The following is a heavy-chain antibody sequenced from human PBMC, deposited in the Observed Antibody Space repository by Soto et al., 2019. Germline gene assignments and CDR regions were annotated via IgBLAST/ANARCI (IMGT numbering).Heavy chain of an antibody. V-gene: IGHV1-69*01. CDR2: IIPLFGTT. Sequence: QVQLVQSGAEVKKPGSSVKVSCKASGGTFSSYAFSWVRQAPGQGLEWMGGIIPLFGTTNYPQKFKGRVTMTADEHTSTAYMELSSLRSEDTAVYYCARVSSPGIDYGDHKPCLYFDLWGRGTLVTVSS. D-gene: IGHD4-17*01. J-gene: IGHJ2*01. CDR1: GGTFSSYA. CDR3: ARVSSPGIDYGDHKPCLYFDL.